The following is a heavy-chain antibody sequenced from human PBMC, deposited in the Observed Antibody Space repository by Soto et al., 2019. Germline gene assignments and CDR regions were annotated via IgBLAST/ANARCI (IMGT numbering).Heavy chain of an antibody. J-gene: IGHJ4*02. CDR1: GYSFSNYW. CDR3: ARQPIGTVNPDH. Sequence: DVQLVESGGGVVEPGGSLRLSCVGSGYSFSNYWMHWVRQAPGGGLVWVSRIDRDGYSSTYAEPMKGRFTISRDNAKNTLYLQINSLRVDDTAVYDCARQPIGTVNPDHWGQGTLVTVSS. V-gene: IGHV3-74*01. D-gene: IGHD4-17*01. CDR2: IDRDGYSS.